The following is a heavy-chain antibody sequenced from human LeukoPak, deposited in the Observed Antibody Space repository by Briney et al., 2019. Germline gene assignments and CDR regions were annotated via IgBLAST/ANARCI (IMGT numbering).Heavy chain of an antibody. D-gene: IGHD3-3*01. V-gene: IGHV3-23*01. CDR2: ISGSGGST. J-gene: IGHJ3*02. CDR3: AKDQGSIRISGVVIHDAFDI. Sequence: QTGGSLRLSCAASGFTFSSYAMSRVRQAPGKGLEWVSAISGSGGSTYYADSVKGRFTISRDNSKNTLYLQMNSLRAEDTAIYYCAKDQGSIRISGVVIHDAFDIWGQGTMVTVSS. CDR1: GFTFSSYA.